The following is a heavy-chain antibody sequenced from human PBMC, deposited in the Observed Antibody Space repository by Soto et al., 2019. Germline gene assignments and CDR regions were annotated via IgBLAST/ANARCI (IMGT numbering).Heavy chain of an antibody. CDR2: IYYSGST. D-gene: IGHD6-6*01. Sequence: PSETLSLTCTVSCGSISSYYWSWIRQPPGKGLEWIGYIYYSGSTNYNPSLKSRVTISVDTSKNQFSLKLSSVTAADTAVYYCARSFASSRDYYYYYMDVWGKGTTVTVSS. V-gene: IGHV4-59*01. J-gene: IGHJ6*03. CDR3: ARSFASSRDYYYYYMDV. CDR1: CGSISSYY.